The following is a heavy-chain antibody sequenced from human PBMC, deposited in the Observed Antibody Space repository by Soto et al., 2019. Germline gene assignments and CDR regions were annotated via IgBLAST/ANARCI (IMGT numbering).Heavy chain of an antibody. J-gene: IGHJ4*02. CDR1: GFTFSSYG. Sequence: GGSLRLSCAASGFTFSSYGMHWVRQAPGKGLEWVAVIWYDGSNKYYADSVKGRFTISRDNSKNTLYLQMNSLRAEDTAVYYCAREECSGGSCYYFDYWGQGTLVTVSS. V-gene: IGHV3-33*01. CDR3: AREECSGGSCYYFDY. D-gene: IGHD2-15*01. CDR2: IWYDGSNK.